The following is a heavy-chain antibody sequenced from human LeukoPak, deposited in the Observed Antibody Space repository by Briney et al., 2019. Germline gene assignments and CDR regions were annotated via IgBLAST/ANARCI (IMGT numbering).Heavy chain of an antibody. V-gene: IGHV3-30*04. CDR2: ISHDGSNK. J-gene: IGHJ5*02. CDR3: ARGGQNWNYLVPVRGWFDP. D-gene: IGHD1-7*01. Sequence: AGGSLRLSCAASGFTFSSYAMHWVRQAPGKGLEWVAVISHDGSNKYYADSVKGRFTISRDNSKNTLYLQMNSLRAEDTAVYYCARGGQNWNYLVPVRGWFDPWGQGTLVTVSS. CDR1: GFTFSSYA.